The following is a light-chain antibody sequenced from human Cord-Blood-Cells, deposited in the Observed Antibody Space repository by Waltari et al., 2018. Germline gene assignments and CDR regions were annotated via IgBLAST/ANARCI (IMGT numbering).Light chain of an antibody. CDR1: QSLLRSNGYNY. V-gene: IGKV2-28*01. CDR2: LGS. CDR3: MQALQTPAT. Sequence: IVLTQSPLSLPVTAGEPASISCWSSQSLLRSNGYNYWDWYLQKPGHAPQLLIYLGSNRASGVPDRFSGSGSGTDFTLKISRVEAEDVGVYYCMQALQTPATFGQGTKVEIK. J-gene: IGKJ1*01.